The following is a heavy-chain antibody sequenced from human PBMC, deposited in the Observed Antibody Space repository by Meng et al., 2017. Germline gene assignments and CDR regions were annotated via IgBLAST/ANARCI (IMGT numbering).Heavy chain of an antibody. CDR3: ARDRYHYDSRSYYLPPVDAFDI. CDR2: IYYSGST. V-gene: IGHV4-59*01. CDR1: GGSISSYY. J-gene: IGHJ3*02. D-gene: IGHD3-22*01. Sequence: GSLRLSCTVSGGSISSYYWSWIRQPPGKGLEWIGYIYYSGSTNYNPSLKSRVTISVDTSKNQFSLQLSPVTAADTAGYYCARDRYHYDSRSYYLPPVDAFDIWGQGTLVTVSS.